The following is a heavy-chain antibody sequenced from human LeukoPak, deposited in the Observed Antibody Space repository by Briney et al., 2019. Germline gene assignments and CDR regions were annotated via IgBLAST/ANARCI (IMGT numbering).Heavy chain of an antibody. J-gene: IGHJ5*02. CDR2: ISSSGST. CDR1: GDSISSGDYY. CDR3: ARHVGQWLVQDNWFDP. Sequence: SETLSLTCTVSGDSISSGDYYWSWIRQPAGKGLEWIGRISSSGSTNYNPSLKSRVTISVDTSKNQFSLKLSSVTAADTAVYYCARHVGQWLVQDNWFDPWGQGTLVTVSS. V-gene: IGHV4-61*02. D-gene: IGHD6-19*01.